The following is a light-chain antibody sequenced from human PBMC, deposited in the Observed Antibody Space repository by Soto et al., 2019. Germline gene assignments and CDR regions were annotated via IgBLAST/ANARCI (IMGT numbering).Light chain of an antibody. CDR3: AAWDDSLNGHVV. Sequence: QSVLTQPPSASGTPGQRVTISCAGSSSNIGRNTVNWYHQLPGAAPQLLIYSNNQRPSGVPDRFSGSKSGTSASLAISGLQSEDEADYYCAAWDDSLNGHVVFGGGTKVTVL. J-gene: IGLJ2*01. CDR2: SNN. V-gene: IGLV1-44*01. CDR1: SSNIGRNT.